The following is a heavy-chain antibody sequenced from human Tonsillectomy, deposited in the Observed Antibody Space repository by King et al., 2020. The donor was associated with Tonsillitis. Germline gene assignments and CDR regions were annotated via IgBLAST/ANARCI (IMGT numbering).Heavy chain of an antibody. CDR2: IHHSGST. Sequence: VQLQESGPGLVKPSETLSLTCAVSGYSIRSAYYWGWIRQPPGKGLEWIGSIHHSGSTYYIPSLKSRVTISVDTSKNQFSLKLSSVTAADTGVYYCARDDSGSGINSFDPWGQGTLVTVSS. CDR1: GYSIRSAYY. CDR3: ARDDSGSGINSFDP. J-gene: IGHJ5*02. V-gene: IGHV4-38-2*02. D-gene: IGHD3-10*01.